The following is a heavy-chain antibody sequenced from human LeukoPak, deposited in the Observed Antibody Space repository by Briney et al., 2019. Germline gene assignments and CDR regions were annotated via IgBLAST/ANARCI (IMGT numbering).Heavy chain of an antibody. CDR2: IYYSGST. CDR1: GGSISSYY. V-gene: IGHV4-59*01. CDR3: ARDNGGQQLREFDY. J-gene: IGHJ4*02. Sequence: SETLSLTCTVSGGSISSYYWSWIRQPPGKGLEWIGYIYYSGSTNYNPSLKSRVTISVDTSKNQFSLKLSSVTAADTAVYYCARDNGGQQLREFDYWGQGTLVTVSS. D-gene: IGHD6-13*01.